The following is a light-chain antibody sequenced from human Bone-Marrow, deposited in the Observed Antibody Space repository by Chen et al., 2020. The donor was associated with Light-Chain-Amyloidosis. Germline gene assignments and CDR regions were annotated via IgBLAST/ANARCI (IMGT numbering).Light chain of an antibody. CDR2: RDT. V-gene: IGLV3-25*03. Sequence: SYELTQPPSVSVSPGQTARITCSGDDLPTKYAYWYQQKPGQAPVLVIHRDTERPSGISERFCGSSAGTTATLTISGVRAEDEADYHCQSADSSGTYEVRFGGGTKLTVL. CDR1: DLPTKY. CDR3: QSADSSGTYEVR. J-gene: IGLJ2*01.